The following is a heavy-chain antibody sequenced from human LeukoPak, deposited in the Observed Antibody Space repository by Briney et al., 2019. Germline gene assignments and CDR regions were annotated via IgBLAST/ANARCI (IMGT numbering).Heavy chain of an antibody. CDR1: GGSISTYY. CDR3: ARRRDFFDY. J-gene: IGHJ4*02. Sequence: SETLSLTCTVSGGSISTYYWSWIRQPPGKGLEWIGYIYYSGSTKYNPALESRVTISVDTSQNQFSLKLNSVIAADTAVYYCARRRDFFDYWGQGILVTVSS. D-gene: IGHD3-3*01. CDR2: IYYSGST. V-gene: IGHV4-59*01.